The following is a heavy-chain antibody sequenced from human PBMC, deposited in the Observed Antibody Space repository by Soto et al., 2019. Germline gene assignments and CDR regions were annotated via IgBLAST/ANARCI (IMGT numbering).Heavy chain of an antibody. CDR2: IDPGDSDT. V-gene: IGHV5-51*01. D-gene: IGHD6-13*01. CDR3: ARHAGNSWKGDYFDY. CDR1: GYTFTTSW. Sequence: PXESLKISCKASGYTFTTSWIGWVRQMPGQGLEWMGIIDPGDSDTGYSPSFQGRITISVDKSISTAYLQWSSLEASDTAIYYCARHAGNSWKGDYFDYWGRGTLVTVSS. J-gene: IGHJ4*02.